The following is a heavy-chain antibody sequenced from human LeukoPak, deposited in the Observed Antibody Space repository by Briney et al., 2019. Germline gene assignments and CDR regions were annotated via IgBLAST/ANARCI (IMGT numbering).Heavy chain of an antibody. CDR3: AELGITMIGGV. V-gene: IGHV3-21*01. CDR2: ISRSSSYI. J-gene: IGHJ6*04. CDR1: AFTFSSFW. D-gene: IGHD3-10*02. Sequence: GGSLRLSCATSAFTFSSFWMSWVRQAPGKGLEWVSSISRSSSYIYYADSVKGRFTISRNNAKNSMYRQMNRLRAEHTAVYFFAELGITMIGGVWGKGTTVTISS.